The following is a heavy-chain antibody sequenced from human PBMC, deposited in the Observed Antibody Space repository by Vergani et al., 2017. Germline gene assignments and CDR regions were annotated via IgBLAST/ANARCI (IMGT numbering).Heavy chain of an antibody. CDR2: ISSSSSYK. V-gene: IGHV3-21*01. D-gene: IGHD3-22*01. J-gene: IGHJ4*02. Sequence: EVQLVESGGGLVKPGGSLRLSCAASGFTFSSYSMNWVRQAPGKGLEWVSSISSSSSYKYYADSVKGRFTISRDNAKNSLSLQMNSLRAEDTAVYYCASDSLLYYYDSSGGIDYWGQGTLVTVSS. CDR1: GFTFSSYS. CDR3: ASDSLLYYYDSSGGIDY.